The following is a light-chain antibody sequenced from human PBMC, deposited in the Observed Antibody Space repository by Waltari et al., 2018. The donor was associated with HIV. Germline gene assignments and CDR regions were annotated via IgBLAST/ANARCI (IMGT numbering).Light chain of an antibody. V-gene: IGLV1-44*01. CDR3: AAWDDSLNAWV. Sequence: QPVLTQPPSASGTPGQRLSISCSGSSSNTGSNIVNWYQQLPGTAPKILIYSNNQRPSGVPDRFSGSKSGTAASLAISGLQSEDEADYFCAAWDDSLNAWVFGGGTKLTVL. CDR1: SSNTGSNI. J-gene: IGLJ3*02. CDR2: SNN.